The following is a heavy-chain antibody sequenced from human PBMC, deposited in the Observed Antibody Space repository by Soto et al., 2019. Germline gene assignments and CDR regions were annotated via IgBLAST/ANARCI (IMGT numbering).Heavy chain of an antibody. D-gene: IGHD4-17*01. Sequence: GESLKISCKGSGYSFSNWWIAWVRQMPGKGLEYMGIIYPSDSQTRYSPSFQGQVTISADKSISTAYLQWSSLKASDTAIYYCARHGFYGDYSSNYFDPWGPGTLVTVSS. CDR2: IYPSDSQT. V-gene: IGHV5-51*01. J-gene: IGHJ5*02. CDR1: GYSFSNWW. CDR3: ARHGFYGDYSSNYFDP.